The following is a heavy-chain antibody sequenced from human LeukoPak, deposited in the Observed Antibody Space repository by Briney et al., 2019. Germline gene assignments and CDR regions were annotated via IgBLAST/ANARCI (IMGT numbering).Heavy chain of an antibody. CDR3: ARTITIFGVVTPYYMDV. D-gene: IGHD3-3*01. CDR2: IIPIFGTA. Sequence: GASVTVSCMASGYTFTGYYMHWVRQAPGQGLDWMGGIIPIFGTANYAQTFQGRVTITTDESTSTAYMELSSLRSEDTAVYYCARTITIFGVVTPYYMDVWGKGTTVTVSS. J-gene: IGHJ6*03. CDR1: GYTFTGYY. V-gene: IGHV1-69*05.